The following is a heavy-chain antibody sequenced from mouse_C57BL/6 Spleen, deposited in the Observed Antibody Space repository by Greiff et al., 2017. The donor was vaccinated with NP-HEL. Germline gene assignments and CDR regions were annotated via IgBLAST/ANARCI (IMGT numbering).Heavy chain of an antibody. CDR3: ARYYYGSSGWYFDV. D-gene: IGHD1-1*01. J-gene: IGHJ1*03. Sequence: EVKLVESGGGLVQPGGSLSLSCAASGFTFTDYYMSWVRQPPGKALEWLGFIRNKANGYTTEYSASVKGRFTISRDNSQSILYLQMNALRAEDSATYYCARYYYGSSGWYFDVWGTGTTVTVSS. CDR2: IRNKANGYTT. CDR1: GFTFTDYY. V-gene: IGHV7-3*01.